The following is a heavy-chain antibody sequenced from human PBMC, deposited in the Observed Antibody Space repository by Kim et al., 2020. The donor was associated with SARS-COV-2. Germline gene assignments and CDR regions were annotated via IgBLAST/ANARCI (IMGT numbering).Heavy chain of an antibody. CDR2: IYYSGST. V-gene: IGHV4-59*13. CDR1: GGSISSYY. CDR3: ARVPYGSGRIDY. J-gene: IGHJ4*02. Sequence: SETLSLTCTVSGGSISSYYWSWIRQPPGKGLEWIGYIYYSGSTNYNPSLKSRVTISVDTSKNQFSLKLNSVTAADTAVYYCARVPYGSGRIDYWSQGTLVTVSS. D-gene: IGHD3-10*01.